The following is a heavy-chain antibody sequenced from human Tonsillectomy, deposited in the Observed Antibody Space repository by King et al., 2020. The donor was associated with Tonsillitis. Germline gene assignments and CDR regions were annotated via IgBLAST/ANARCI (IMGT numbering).Heavy chain of an antibody. CDR2: ISITGRYI. J-gene: IGHJ3*02. Sequence: VQLVESGGGLVRPGWSLRLSCATSGFIFNNYDMNWVRQAPGKGLDWVSSISITGRYIYYADSVKGRFTISRDNAKKSLSLLMNSLRAEDTAVYFCAKDKGADYYDSGRGAFDIWGHGTMVTVSS. V-gene: IGHV3-21*01. CDR3: AKDKGADYYDSGRGAFDI. D-gene: IGHD3-22*01. CDR1: GFIFNNYD.